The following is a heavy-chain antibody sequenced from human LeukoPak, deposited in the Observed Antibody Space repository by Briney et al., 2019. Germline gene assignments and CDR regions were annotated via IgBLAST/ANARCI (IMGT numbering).Heavy chain of an antibody. CDR2: IYYSGST. D-gene: IGHD4-11*01. J-gene: IGHJ6*02. Sequence: PSETLSLTCTVSGGSIGSSTYYWGWIRQPPGKGLEWIGSIYYSGSTYYNPSLKSRVTISVDTSKSQFSLKLSSLTAADTAVYYCARDRYSNSFYYYYAMDVWGQGTTVTVSS. CDR1: GGSIGSSTYY. CDR3: ARDRYSNSFYYYYAMDV. V-gene: IGHV4-39*07.